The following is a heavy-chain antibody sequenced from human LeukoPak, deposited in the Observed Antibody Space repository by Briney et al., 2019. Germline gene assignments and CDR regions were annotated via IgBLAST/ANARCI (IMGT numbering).Heavy chain of an antibody. CDR2: FDPEDGET. CDR1: GYTLTELS. J-gene: IGHJ5*02. D-gene: IGHD6-19*01. CDR3: ARDAAVAGTDNWFDP. Sequence: GASVKVSCKVSGYTLTELSMHWVRQAPGKGLEWMGGFDPEDGETIYAQKFQGRVTMTEDTSTDTAYMELRSLRSDDTAVYYCARDAAVAGTDNWFDPWGQGTLVTVSS. V-gene: IGHV1-24*01.